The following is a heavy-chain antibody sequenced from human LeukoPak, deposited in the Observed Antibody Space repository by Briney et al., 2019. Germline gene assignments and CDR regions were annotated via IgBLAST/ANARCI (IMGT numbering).Heavy chain of an antibody. CDR3: ARAYSSSFEELFDY. D-gene: IGHD6-13*01. CDR2: IYYSGST. Sequence: SETLSLTCTVSGGSISSSSYYWGWIRQPPGKGLEWIGSIYYSGSTYYNPSLKSRVTISVDTSKNQFSLKLSSVTAADTAVYYCARAYSSSFEELFDYWGQGTLVTVSS. J-gene: IGHJ4*02. V-gene: IGHV4-39*07. CDR1: GGSISSSSYY.